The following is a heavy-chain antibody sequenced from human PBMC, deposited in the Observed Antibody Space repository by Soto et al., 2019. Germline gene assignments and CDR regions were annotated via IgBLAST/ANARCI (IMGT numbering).Heavy chain of an antibody. CDR2: IKSKTDGGTT. Sequence: GGSLRLSCAASGFTFSNAWMSWVRQAPGKGLEWVGRIKSKTDGGTTDYAAPVKGRFTISRDDSKNTLYLQMNSLKTEDTAVYYCTTGAGVPAAQPFDYWGQGTLVTVSS. V-gene: IGHV3-15*01. J-gene: IGHJ4*02. D-gene: IGHD2-2*01. CDR1: GFTFSNAW. CDR3: TTGAGVPAAQPFDY.